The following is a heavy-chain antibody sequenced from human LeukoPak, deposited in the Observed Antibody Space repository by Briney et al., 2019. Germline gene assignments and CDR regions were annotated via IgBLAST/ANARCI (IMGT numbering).Heavy chain of an antibody. V-gene: IGHV4-59*01. Sequence: SETLSLTCTVSGGSISSYYWSWIRQPPGEGLEWIGSIYYSGNTNYNPSLKSRVTISVDTSKNHFSLKLNSVAAADTAVYYCARGRTETYYFDYWGQGTLYTVSS. J-gene: IGHJ4*02. D-gene: IGHD3/OR15-3a*01. CDR2: IYYSGNT. CDR3: ARGRTETYYFDY. CDR1: GGSISSYY.